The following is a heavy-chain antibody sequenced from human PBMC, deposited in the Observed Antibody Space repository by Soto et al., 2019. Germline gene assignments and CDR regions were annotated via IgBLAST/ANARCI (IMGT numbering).Heavy chain of an antibody. CDR2: ISGSGGST. D-gene: IGHD4-17*01. Sequence: GGSLRLSCAASGFSFNEYGMNWVRQAPGKGLEWVSSISGSGGSTYYTDSVKGRFTISRDNSKNTLYLQMNSLRAEDTAVYYCAKNSENFGDSKYDYWGQGTLVTVSS. CDR3: AKNSENFGDSKYDY. V-gene: IGHV3-23*01. CDR1: GFSFNEYG. J-gene: IGHJ4*02.